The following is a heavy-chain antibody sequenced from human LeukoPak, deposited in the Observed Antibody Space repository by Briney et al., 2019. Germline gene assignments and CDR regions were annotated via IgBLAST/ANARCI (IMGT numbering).Heavy chain of an antibody. CDR2: IYYSGST. V-gene: IGHV4-31*03. Sequence: PSQTLSLTCTVSGGSISSGGYYWSWIRQHPGKGLEWIGYIYYSGSTYYNPSLKSRVTISVDTSKNQFSLKLSSVTAADTAVYYCARDWGSSWYSANNWFDPWGQGTLVTVSS. CDR1: GGSISSGGYY. D-gene: IGHD6-13*01. CDR3: ARDWGSSWYSANNWFDP. J-gene: IGHJ5*02.